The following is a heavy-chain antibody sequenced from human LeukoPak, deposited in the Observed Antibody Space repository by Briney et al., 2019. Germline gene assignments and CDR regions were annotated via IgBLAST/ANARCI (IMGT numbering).Heavy chain of an antibody. CDR1: GFTFSSYG. Sequence: PGGSLRLSCAASGFTFSSYGMHWVRQAPGKGLEWVAFIRYDGSNKYYADSVKGRFTISRDNSKNTLYLQMNSLRAEDTAVYYCAKDPRGAHSSGFDYWGQGTLVTVSS. J-gene: IGHJ4*02. CDR2: IRYDGSNK. CDR3: AKDPRGAHSSGFDY. D-gene: IGHD6-25*01. V-gene: IGHV3-30*02.